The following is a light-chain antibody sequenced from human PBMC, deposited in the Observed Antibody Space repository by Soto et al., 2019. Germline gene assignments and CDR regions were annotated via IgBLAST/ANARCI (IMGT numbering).Light chain of an antibody. Sequence: QLVLTQSPSASASLGASVKLTCTLSSGHSSYTIAWHQQQPGKGPRYLMKLNSDGSHSKGDGIPDRFSGSSSGAERYLTISSLQSEDEADYYCQTWGTGPVVFGGGTKVTVL. CDR3: QTWGTGPVV. V-gene: IGLV4-69*01. CDR2: LNSDGSH. J-gene: IGLJ2*01. CDR1: SGHSSYT.